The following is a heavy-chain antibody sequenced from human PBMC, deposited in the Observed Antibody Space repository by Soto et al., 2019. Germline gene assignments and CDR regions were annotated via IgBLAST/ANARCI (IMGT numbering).Heavy chain of an antibody. V-gene: IGHV4-30-4*01. CDR1: GRSISSSDYY. J-gene: IGHJ2*01. D-gene: IGHD6-13*01. CDR3: ARDRGSSWTQDWYFDL. Sequence: QVQLQESGPGLVKPSQTLSLTCTVSGRSISSSDYYWSWIRQPPGKGLEWIGYIYSSGSAYYNPSLKSRVTMSVDTSKNQFSLRLRSVTAADTAVYYCARDRGSSWTQDWYFDLRGRGTPVTVSS. CDR2: IYSSGSA.